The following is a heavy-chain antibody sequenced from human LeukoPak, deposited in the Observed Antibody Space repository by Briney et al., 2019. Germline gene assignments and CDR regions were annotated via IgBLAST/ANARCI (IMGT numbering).Heavy chain of an antibody. J-gene: IGHJ3*02. Sequence: GGSLRLSCTVSGFTLTNAWMNWVRQAPGKGLEWVGRIKSATDGGTADYAAPVKGRFPISRDDSKNTVYLQMNNLKTEDIAVYYCTTVGYAAFHIWGQGTMVTVSS. V-gene: IGHV3-15*01. CDR3: TTVGYAAFHI. CDR2: IKSATDGGTA. D-gene: IGHD2-8*02. CDR1: GFTLTNAW.